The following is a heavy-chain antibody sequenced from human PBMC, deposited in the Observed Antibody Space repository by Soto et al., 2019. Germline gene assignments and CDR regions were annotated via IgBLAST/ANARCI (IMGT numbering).Heavy chain of an antibody. Sequence: SETLSLTCTVSGGSISSYYWSWIRQPPGKGLEWIGYIYYSGSTNYNPSLKSRVTISVDTSKNQFSLKLSSVTAADTAVYYCAGLYYGDYLVCYYMDVWGKGTTVIVSS. J-gene: IGHJ6*03. CDR1: GGSISSYY. V-gene: IGHV4-59*08. D-gene: IGHD4-17*01. CDR2: IYYSGST. CDR3: AGLYYGDYLVCYYMDV.